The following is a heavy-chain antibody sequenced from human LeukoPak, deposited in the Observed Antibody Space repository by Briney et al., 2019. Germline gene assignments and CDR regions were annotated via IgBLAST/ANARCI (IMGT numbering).Heavy chain of an antibody. CDR1: GGSISSYY. CDR3: AREGVAIQSHYYYYMDV. Sequence: PSETLSLTCTVSGGSISSYYWSWIRQPAGKGLEWIGRIYTSGSTNYNPSLKSRVTMSVDTSKNQFSLKLSSVTAADTAVYYCAREGVAIQSHYYYYMDVWGKGTTVTVSS. J-gene: IGHJ6*03. V-gene: IGHV4-4*07. D-gene: IGHD3-3*01. CDR2: IYTSGST.